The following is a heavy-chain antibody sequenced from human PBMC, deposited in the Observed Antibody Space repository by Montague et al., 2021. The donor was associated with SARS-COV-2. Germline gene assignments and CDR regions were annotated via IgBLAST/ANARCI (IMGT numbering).Heavy chain of an antibody. CDR3: ARLRDGVVPSPILGIGPYFTYYYMDV. Sequence: SQTLFLTCAVHGGSFSGYYWNWIRQRPGKGLEWIGEINHGGSTNYNPSLKNRLTISADTSKNQFSLKLTSVAATDTAVYYCARLRDGVVPSPILGIGPYFTYYYMDVWGKGTTVTVS. CDR1: GGSFSGYY. V-gene: IGHV4-34*01. D-gene: IGHD2-15*01. CDR2: INHGGST. J-gene: IGHJ6*03.